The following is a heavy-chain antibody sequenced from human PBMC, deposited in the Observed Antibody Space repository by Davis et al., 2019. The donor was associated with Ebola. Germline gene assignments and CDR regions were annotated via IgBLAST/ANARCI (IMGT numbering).Heavy chain of an antibody. D-gene: IGHD1-20*01. Sequence: ASVKVSCKASGYPFTTYGITWVRQAPGQGLEWMGWISSYTGKTNYAQKFQDRVTMTTDTSTTTAYMELRSLTSDDTAVYYCARWATYNWNPGFDYWGQGTLVTVSS. CDR3: ARWATYNWNPGFDY. CDR1: GYPFTTYG. J-gene: IGHJ4*02. CDR2: ISSYTGKT. V-gene: IGHV1-18*01.